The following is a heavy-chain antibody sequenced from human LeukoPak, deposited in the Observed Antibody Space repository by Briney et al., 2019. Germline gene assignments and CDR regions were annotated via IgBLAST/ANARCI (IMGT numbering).Heavy chain of an antibody. V-gene: IGHV3-66*01. J-gene: IGHJ4*02. CDR1: GFSVSVXX. CDR3: AAKGNGYTGIYVFAQ. D-gene: IGHD1-26*01. CDR2: XFASGYS. Sequence: GGXXXLXXAASGFSVSVXXXXWXRXXXXKXXXXXXXXFASGYSKYADSVKGRFTISRDNSENTLDLQMNSLRAEDTAVYYCAAKGNGYTGIYVFAQWGQGTLVTVSP.